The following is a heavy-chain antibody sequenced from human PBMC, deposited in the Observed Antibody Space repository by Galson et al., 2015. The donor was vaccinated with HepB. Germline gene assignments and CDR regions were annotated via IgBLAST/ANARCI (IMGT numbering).Heavy chain of an antibody. Sequence: SVKVSCKASGYSFSDYYIHWVRQAPGQGLEWMGIINPSGGSTSYAQKFQGRVTMTRDTSISTAYMELSRLRSDDTAVYYCARTGRGYSYGYFDYWGQGTLVTVSS. J-gene: IGHJ4*02. CDR1: GYSFSDYY. CDR3: ARTGRGYSYGYFDY. V-gene: IGHV1-46*01. CDR2: INPSGGST. D-gene: IGHD5-18*01.